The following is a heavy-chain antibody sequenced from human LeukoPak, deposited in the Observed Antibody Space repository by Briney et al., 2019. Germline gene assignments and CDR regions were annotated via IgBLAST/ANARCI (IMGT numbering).Heavy chain of an antibody. J-gene: IGHJ6*03. CDR2: ITWRGSST. CDR3: AREYSNPIFYYYYYYMDV. CDR1: GFSFHDYA. D-gene: IGHD4-11*01. Sequence: PGGSLRLSCAASGFSFHDYAMHWVRQAPGKGLEWVSLITWRGSSTYYADSVKGRFTISRDNAKNSLYLQMNSLRAEDTALYYCAREYSNPIFYYYYYYMDVWGKGTTVTISS. V-gene: IGHV3-43D*03.